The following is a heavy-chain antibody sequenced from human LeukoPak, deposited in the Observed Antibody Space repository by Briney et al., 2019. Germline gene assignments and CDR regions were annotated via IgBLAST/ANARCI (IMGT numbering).Heavy chain of an antibody. CDR2: MNTKTGNT. CDR1: GYTFTNSD. V-gene: IGHV1-8*01. Sequence: ASVKVSCKASGYTFTNSDINWVRQAPGQGLEWMGWMNTKTGNTGFAQKLQGRVTMSMDTSITTAYMEVTSLRSEDTAVYYCARGTVAAGTCWFGPWGQGTLVTVSS. CDR3: ARGTVAAGTCWFGP. D-gene: IGHD6-13*01. J-gene: IGHJ5*02.